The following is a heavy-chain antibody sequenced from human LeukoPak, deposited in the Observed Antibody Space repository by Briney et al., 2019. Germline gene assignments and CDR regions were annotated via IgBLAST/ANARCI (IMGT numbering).Heavy chain of an antibody. CDR2: INPNSGGT. CDR1: GYTFTGYY. V-gene: IGHV1-2*04. CDR3: ARDHSAALAAAGTGYYYGMDV. Sequence: ASVKVACKASGYTFTGYYMHWVRQAPGQGLEWMGWINPNSGGTNYAQKFQGWVTMTRDTSISTADMELSRLRSDDTAVYYCARDHSAALAAAGTGYYYGMDVWGQGTTVTVSS. J-gene: IGHJ6*02. D-gene: IGHD6-13*01.